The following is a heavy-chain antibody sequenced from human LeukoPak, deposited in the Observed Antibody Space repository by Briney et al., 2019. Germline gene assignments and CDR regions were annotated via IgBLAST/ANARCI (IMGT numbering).Heavy chain of an antibody. D-gene: IGHD5/OR15-5a*01. J-gene: IGHJ6*02. V-gene: IGHV4-30-4*01. Sequence: SQTLPLTCTVSGGSISSGDFYWTWIRQPPGKGLEWIGSIYYSGTTYYKSSLKSRTTISVDTSKNQFSLKLSSVTAADTAVYYCVRESKTYFYYGMDVWGQGTTVTVSS. CDR2: IYYSGTT. CDR3: VRESKTYFYYGMDV. CDR1: GGSISSGDFY.